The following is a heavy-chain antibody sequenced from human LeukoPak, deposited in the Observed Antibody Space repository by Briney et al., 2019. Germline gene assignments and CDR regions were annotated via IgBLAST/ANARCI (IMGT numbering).Heavy chain of an antibody. D-gene: IGHD4-23*01. V-gene: IGHV1-24*01. J-gene: IGHJ5*02. CDR3: AILAHTVVTQRRWFDP. CDR1: GYTLTELS. CDR2: FDPEDGET. Sequence: ASVKVSCKVSGYTLTELSMHWVRQAPGKGLEWMGGFDPEDGETIYAQKFQGRVTMTEDTSTDTAYMELSSLRSEDTAVYYCAILAHTVVTQRRWFDPWGQGTLITVSS.